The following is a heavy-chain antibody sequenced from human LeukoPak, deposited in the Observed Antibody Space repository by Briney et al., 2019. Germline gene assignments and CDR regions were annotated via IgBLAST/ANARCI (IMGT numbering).Heavy chain of an antibody. J-gene: IGHJ4*02. V-gene: IGHV4-59*13. CDR2: IYYSGST. D-gene: IGHD6-13*01. CDR1: GGSISSYY. Sequence: SETLSLTCTVSGGSISSYYWSWIRQPPGKGLEWIRYIYYSGSTNYNPSLKSRVTISVDTSKNQFSLKLSSVTAADTAVYYCARMLAAAGPPYFDYWGQGTLVTVSS. CDR3: ARMLAAAGPPYFDY.